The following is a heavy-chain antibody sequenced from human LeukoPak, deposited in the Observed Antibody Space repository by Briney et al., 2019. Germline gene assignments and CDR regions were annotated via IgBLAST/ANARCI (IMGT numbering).Heavy chain of an antibody. V-gene: IGHV3-7*05. CDR2: IKKDGSEH. CDR3: ARGKYYYYYAVDV. CDR1: GFTFSNHW. J-gene: IGHJ6*02. Sequence: GGSLRLSCEGSGFTFSNHWMSWVRQAPGKGLEWVANIKKDGSEHYYVDSVKGRFTISRDNAKNSLYLQTNSLRAEDTAVYFCARGKYYYYYAVDVWGQGTTVTVSS.